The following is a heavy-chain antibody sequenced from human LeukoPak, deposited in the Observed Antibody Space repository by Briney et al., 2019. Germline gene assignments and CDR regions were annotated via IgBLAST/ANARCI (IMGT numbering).Heavy chain of an antibody. CDR2: INAGNDNT. D-gene: IGHD3-10*01. CDR1: GYTFTSYA. J-gene: IGHJ5*02. CDR3: ARGVLWFGSPTGTHWIDP. Sequence: ASVSVSFKASGYTFTSYAMHWVRQAPGQRREWMGWINAGNDNTKYSQKFQGRVTITRDTSASTSYMELSSLRSEDTAVYYCARGVLWFGSPTGTHWIDPWGQGTLVTVSS. V-gene: IGHV1-3*01.